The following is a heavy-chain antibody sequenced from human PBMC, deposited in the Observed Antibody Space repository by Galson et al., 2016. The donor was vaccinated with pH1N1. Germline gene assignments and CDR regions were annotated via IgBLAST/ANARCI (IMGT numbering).Heavy chain of an antibody. CDR2: IFPRDSGA. CDR1: RATFFTHW. Sequence: QSGAEVKKPGESLKISCQGPRATFFTHWIGWVRQKPGKGLEWMGSIFPRDSGARYSPSFQGQVPLSADMYISTAYLQWSGLGASDTSMYYCARTPTLAYCGADCYAGAFHLWRQGTMVTVSS. D-gene: IGHD2-21*02. CDR3: ARTPTLAYCGADCYAGAFHL. J-gene: IGHJ3*01. V-gene: IGHV5-51*03.